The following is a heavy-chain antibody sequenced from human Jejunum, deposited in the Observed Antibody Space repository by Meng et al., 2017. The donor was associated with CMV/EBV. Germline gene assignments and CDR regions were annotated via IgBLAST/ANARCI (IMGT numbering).Heavy chain of an antibody. CDR1: GYTFSGYY. D-gene: IGHD1-26*01. V-gene: IGHV1-2*02. J-gene: IGHJ4*02. CDR2: INPKSDRT. Sequence: QVQLVQSGAEVKKAGASVKVSCKASGYTFSGYYIQWVRQAPGQGLEWMGWINPKSDRTKYAQKFQGRVTMNRDTSTSTAYMEVSRLRSDNTAVYYCARGVRVGTSREFYFDFWGQGTLVTVSS. CDR3: ARGVRVGTSREFYFDF.